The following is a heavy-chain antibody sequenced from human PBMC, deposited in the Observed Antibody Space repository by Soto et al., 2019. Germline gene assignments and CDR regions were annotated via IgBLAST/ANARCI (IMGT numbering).Heavy chain of an antibody. D-gene: IGHD3-22*01. V-gene: IGHV1-69*01. CDR3: ARDAYYYDSSGYSGGVY. J-gene: IGHJ4*02. Sequence: QVQLVQSGAEVKKPGSSVKVSCKASGGTFSSYAISWVRQAPGQGLEWMGGIIPIFGTANYAQKFQGRVTITADESTSTAYMELRSLRCEDTAVYYCARDAYYYDSSGYSGGVYWGQGTLVTVSS. CDR2: IIPIFGTA. CDR1: GGTFSSYA.